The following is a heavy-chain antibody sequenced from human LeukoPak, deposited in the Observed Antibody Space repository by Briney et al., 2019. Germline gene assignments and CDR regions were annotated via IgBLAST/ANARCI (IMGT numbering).Heavy chain of an antibody. J-gene: IGHJ4*02. CDR3: ASGFLGYCSGGSCYPFDY. CDR1: GYTFPSYY. D-gene: IGHD2-15*01. Sequence: ASVKVSCKASGYTFPSYYMHWVRQAPGQGLEWMGVINPSGGNTNSAQKFQGRVTMTRDTSTRTVYMELSSLRSEDTAVYYCASGFLGYCSGGSCYPFDYWGQGTPVTVSS. CDR2: INPSGGNT. V-gene: IGHV1-46*01.